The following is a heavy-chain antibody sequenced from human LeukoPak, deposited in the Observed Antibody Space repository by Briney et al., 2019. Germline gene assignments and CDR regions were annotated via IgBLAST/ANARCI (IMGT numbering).Heavy chain of an antibody. CDR3: ARERRLRETDS. V-gene: IGHV3-48*04. CDR2: ISSSGSTI. CDR1: GFTFSRYN. D-gene: IGHD4-17*01. Sequence: GGSLRLSCVASGFTFSRYNIIWVRQAPGKGLEWVSYISSSGSTIVYADSVKGRFTVSRDNAKNSMFLQMNSLRAEDTAVYYCARERRLRETDSWGQGTLVTVSS. J-gene: IGHJ4*02.